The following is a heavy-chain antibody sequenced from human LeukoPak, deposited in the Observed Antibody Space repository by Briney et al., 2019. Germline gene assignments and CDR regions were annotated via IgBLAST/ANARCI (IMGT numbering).Heavy chain of an antibody. CDR1: GYTFSSYD. CDR3: ARVYKTDYDIYWSADY. D-gene: IGHD3-9*01. Sequence: ASVKVSCKASGYTFSSYDINWVRQATGQGLEWMGWMNPNSGNTGYAQKFQGRVTMTTDTSTSTAYMELRSLRSDDTAVYYCARVYKTDYDIYWSADYWGQGTLVTVSS. J-gene: IGHJ4*02. CDR2: MNPNSGNT. V-gene: IGHV1-8*01.